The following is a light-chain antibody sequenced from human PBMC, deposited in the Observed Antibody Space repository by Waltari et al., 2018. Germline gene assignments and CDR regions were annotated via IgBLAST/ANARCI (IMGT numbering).Light chain of an antibody. J-gene: IGKJ4*01. CDR2: GAS. Sequence: EIVMTQSPDTLSVSPGERANLSCRASQNIANNFAWYQQRPGQAPRLLIYGASIRATGIPARFSGIGSGTDFTLTINVLQSEDSAIYYCQQYNDRPLELTFGGGTKVEIK. V-gene: IGKV3D-15*03. CDR1: QNIANN. CDR3: QQYNDRPLELT.